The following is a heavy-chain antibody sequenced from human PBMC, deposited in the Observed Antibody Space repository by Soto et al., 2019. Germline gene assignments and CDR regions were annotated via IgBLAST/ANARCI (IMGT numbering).Heavy chain of an antibody. J-gene: IGHJ5*02. CDR3: AREGWDCSGASCYFHAQDTYNWFDP. CDR1: GGTFSSYT. CDR2: IIPILGIA. Sequence: QVQLVQSGAEVKKPGSSVKVSCKASGGTFSSYTISWVRQAPGQGLEWMGRIIPILGIANYAQKFQGRVTITADKSTSTAYMELSSLRSEDTAVYYCAREGWDCSGASCYFHAQDTYNWFDPWGQGTLVTVSS. D-gene: IGHD2-15*01. V-gene: IGHV1-69*08.